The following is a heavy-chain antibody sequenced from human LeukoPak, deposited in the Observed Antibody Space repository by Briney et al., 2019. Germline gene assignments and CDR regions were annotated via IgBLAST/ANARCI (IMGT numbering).Heavy chain of an antibody. J-gene: IGHJ3*02. CDR3: ARDHSRSDFGAFDI. V-gene: IGHV1-18*01. Sequence: ASVKVSCKASGYTFTSYGISWVRQAAGQGVEWMGWISAYNGKTNYAQKLQGRVTMTTDTSTSTAYMELRSLRSDDTAVYYCARDHSRSDFGAFDIWGQGTMVTVSS. D-gene: IGHD1-26*01. CDR2: ISAYNGKT. CDR1: GYTFTSYG.